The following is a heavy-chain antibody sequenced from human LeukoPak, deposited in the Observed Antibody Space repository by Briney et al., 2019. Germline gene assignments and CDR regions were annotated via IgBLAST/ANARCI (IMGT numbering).Heavy chain of an antibody. Sequence: GGSLRLSCAASGFTFSSYSMNWVRQAPGKGLEWVSSISSSSSYIYYADSVKGRFTISRDNAKNSLYLQMNSLRAEDTAIYYCARDASSGTYFSYAFDVWGLGTMVTVSS. CDR3: ARDASSGTYFSYAFDV. CDR2: ISSSSSYI. J-gene: IGHJ3*01. CDR1: GFTFSSYS. D-gene: IGHD1-26*01. V-gene: IGHV3-21*01.